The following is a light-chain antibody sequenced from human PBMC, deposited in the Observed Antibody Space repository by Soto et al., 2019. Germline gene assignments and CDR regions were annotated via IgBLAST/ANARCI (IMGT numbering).Light chain of an antibody. V-gene: IGKV1-5*01. J-gene: IGKJ2*01. CDR1: QRISSW. CDR3: QQYNSSPST. CDR2: DAS. Sequence: DIQMTQSPSTLSASVGDRVTITCRASQRISSWLAWYQQKPGKAPKLLIYDASSLESGVPSRFSGSGSGTEFTLTISSLQPDDFATYYCQQYNSSPSTFGQGTKLEIK.